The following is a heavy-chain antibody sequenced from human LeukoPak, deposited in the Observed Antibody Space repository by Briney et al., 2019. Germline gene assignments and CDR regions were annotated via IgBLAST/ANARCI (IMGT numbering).Heavy chain of an antibody. J-gene: IGHJ4*02. Sequence: SETLSLTCAVSGESFSGYYWSWSRQPPGKGLEWIGEINLSGSTTYTPSIKCRVTISVDTSKNHFSLKLSSVTAADTAVYYCARGARVTYVAAAGPFRYWGQGTLVTVSS. CDR3: ARGARVTYVAAAGPFRY. CDR1: GESFSGYY. V-gene: IGHV4-34*01. CDR2: INLSGST. D-gene: IGHD6-13*01.